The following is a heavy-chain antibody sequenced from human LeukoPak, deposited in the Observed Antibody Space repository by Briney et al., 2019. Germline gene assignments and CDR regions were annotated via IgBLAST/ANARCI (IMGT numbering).Heavy chain of an antibody. CDR1: GGSISSYY. Sequence: PAETLSLTCTVSGGSISSYYWSWLRQPPGKGLEGIGYIYYSGSTNYNPSLKSRVTISVDTSKNQFSLKLSSVTAADTAVYYCARGNDYVWGSYRTYYMDVWGKGTTVTVS. V-gene: IGHV4-59*01. D-gene: IGHD3-16*02. CDR3: ARGNDYVWGSYRTYYMDV. CDR2: IYYSGST. J-gene: IGHJ6*03.